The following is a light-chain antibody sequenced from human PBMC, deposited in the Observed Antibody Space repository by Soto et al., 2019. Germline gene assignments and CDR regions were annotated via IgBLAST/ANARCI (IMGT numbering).Light chain of an antibody. CDR3: QQYYYNFGT. V-gene: IGKV4-1*01. CDR1: QTLLYSSNNKNY. CDR2: WAS. Sequence: SCWSSQTLLYSSNNKNYLAWYQQKPGQPPKLLISWASTRESGVPDRFSGSGSGTDFTLTISSLQAEDVAVYYWQQYYYNFGTFCQGDKVEVK. J-gene: IGKJ2*01.